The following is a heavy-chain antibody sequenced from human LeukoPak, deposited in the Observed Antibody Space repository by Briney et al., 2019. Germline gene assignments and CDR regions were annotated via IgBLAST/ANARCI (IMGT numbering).Heavy chain of an antibody. V-gene: IGHV1-24*01. J-gene: IGHJ4*02. CDR3: ATGGVGLAYCSGGSCSYFDY. D-gene: IGHD2-15*01. CDR1: GYTFTGYY. CDR2: FDPEDGET. Sequence: ASVKVSCKASGYTFTGYYMHWVRQAPGKGLEWMGTFDPEDGETIYAQKFQGRVTMTDDTSTDTAYMELSSLRSEDTAVYYCATGGVGLAYCSGGSCSYFDYWGQGTLVTVSS.